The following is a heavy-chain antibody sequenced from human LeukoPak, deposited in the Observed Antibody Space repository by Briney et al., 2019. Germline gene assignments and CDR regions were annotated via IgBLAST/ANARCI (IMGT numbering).Heavy chain of an antibody. CDR2: IYYSGST. Sequence: KPSETLSLTCTVSGDSLSSGDYYWSWIRQPPGKGLEWIGYIYYSGSTYYNPSLKSRVTISIQTSKNQFSLKLTSMTAADTAVYYCAGDYGDLLTGIRFDTWGQGTLVTVSS. J-gene: IGHJ5*02. D-gene: IGHD4-17*01. V-gene: IGHV4-30-4*01. CDR1: GDSLSSGDYY. CDR3: AGDYGDLLTGIRFDT.